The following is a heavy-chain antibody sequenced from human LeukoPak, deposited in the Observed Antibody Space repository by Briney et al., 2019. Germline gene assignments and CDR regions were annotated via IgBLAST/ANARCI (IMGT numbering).Heavy chain of an antibody. CDR1: GFTFRNYG. CDR2: ISYDGNNK. CDR3: AKESGFGELFDY. D-gene: IGHD3-10*01. V-gene: IGHV3-30*18. J-gene: IGHJ4*02. Sequence: GGSLRLSCAASGFTFRNYGMHWVRQAPGKGLEWVAVISYDGNNKYYADSVKGRFTISRDNSKNTVYLQVNSLRAEDTAVYYCAKESGFGELFDYWGQGTLVTVSS.